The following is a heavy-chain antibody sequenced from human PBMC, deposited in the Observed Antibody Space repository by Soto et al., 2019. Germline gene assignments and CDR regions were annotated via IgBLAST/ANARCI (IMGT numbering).Heavy chain of an antibody. Sequence: EVQLVESGGGLVQPGGSLRLSCTGSGLTVQDYAMHWVRQAPGKGLEWVSGIYWTSDRIDYADSVRGRFTVSRDTARNSLYLQLNSLTTEATAYSYCGKDISAGGMDVWGRGIMVTVSS. CDR3: GKDISAGGMDV. V-gene: IGHV3-9*01. CDR1: GLTVQDYA. CDR2: IYWTSDRI. D-gene: IGHD6-13*01. J-gene: IGHJ6*04.